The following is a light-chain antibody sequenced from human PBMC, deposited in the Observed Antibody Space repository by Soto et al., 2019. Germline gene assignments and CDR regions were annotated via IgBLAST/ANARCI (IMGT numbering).Light chain of an antibody. J-gene: IGKJ2*01. CDR2: GAS. CDR1: QSVSSN. V-gene: IGKV3-15*01. Sequence: EIVMTQSPATLSVSPGERATLSCRASQSVSSNLAWYQQKPGQAPRLLIYGASTRATGIPARCSGSGSGTEFPLTISSLQSEDFAVYYCQQYNNWPVTFGQGTKLEIK. CDR3: QQYNNWPVT.